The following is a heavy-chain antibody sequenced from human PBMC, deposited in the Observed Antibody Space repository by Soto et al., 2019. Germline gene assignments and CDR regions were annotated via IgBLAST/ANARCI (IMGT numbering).Heavy chain of an antibody. CDR2: ISYDGSNK. CDR1: GFTFSSYG. D-gene: IGHD5-18*01. J-gene: IGHJ4*02. Sequence: QVQLVESGGGVVQPGRSLRLSCAASGFTFSSYGMHWVRQAPGKGLEWVAVISYDGSNKYYADSVKGRFTISRDNSKNTLYLQMNSLRAEDTAVYYCARSIQLWSRPTLGYWGQGTLVTVSS. V-gene: IGHV3-30*03. CDR3: ARSIQLWSRPTLGY.